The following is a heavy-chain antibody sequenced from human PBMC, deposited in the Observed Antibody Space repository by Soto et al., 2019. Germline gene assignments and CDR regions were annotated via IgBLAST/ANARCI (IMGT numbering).Heavy chain of an antibody. CDR2: INNSGGST. V-gene: IGHV3-23*01. CDR3: VKHPAKSILGGVS. J-gene: IGHJ5*02. D-gene: IGHD3-16*01. CDR1: GLTFSTYA. Sequence: GGSLRLSCAASGLTFSTYAMTWVRQAPGRGLEWVSTINNSGGSTWYADAVKGRFTISRDNSKNTLYLQMNSLRVEDTAVYYCVKHPAKSILGGVSWGQGTMVTVSS.